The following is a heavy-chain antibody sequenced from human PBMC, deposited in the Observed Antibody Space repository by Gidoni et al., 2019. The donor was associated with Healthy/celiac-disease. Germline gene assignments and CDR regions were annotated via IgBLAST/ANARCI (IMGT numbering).Heavy chain of an antibody. CDR3: ATPKYSSGYYYFDY. CDR1: GGSISSSSYY. V-gene: IGHV4-39*01. CDR2: IYYSGST. J-gene: IGHJ4*02. Sequence: QLQLQESGPGLVKPSETLSLTCTVSGGSISSSSYYWGWIRQPPGKGLEWLGSIYYSGSTYYNPSLKSRVTISVDTSKNQFSLKLSSVTAADTAVYYCATPKYSSGYYYFDYWGQGTLVTVSS. D-gene: IGHD3-22*01.